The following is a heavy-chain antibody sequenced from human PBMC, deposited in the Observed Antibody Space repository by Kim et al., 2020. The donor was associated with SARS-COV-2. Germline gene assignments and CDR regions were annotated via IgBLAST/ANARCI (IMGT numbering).Heavy chain of an antibody. CDR2: ISNSGAVT. V-gene: IGHV3-23*01. CDR1: GFTFSNYA. CDR3: AKKRDISSRMEFDF. J-gene: IGHJ4*02. D-gene: IGHD6-13*01. Sequence: GGSLRLSCEASGFTFSNYAMTWVRQAPGKGLDWVSAISNSGAVTYYADSVKGRFTISRDNSKDTLFLQMNSLSAEDTAIYYCAKKRDISSRMEFDFWGQGALVTVSS.